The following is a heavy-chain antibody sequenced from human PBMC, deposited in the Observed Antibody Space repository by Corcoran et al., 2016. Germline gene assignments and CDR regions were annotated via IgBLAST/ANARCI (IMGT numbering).Heavy chain of an antibody. CDR2: INPNSGGT. CDR1: GYTFIGYY. V-gene: IGHV1-2*02. Sequence: QVQLVQSGAEVKKPGASVKVSCKASGYTFIGYYMHWVRQAPGQGLEWMGWINPNSGGTNYVQKFQGRVTMTRDTSISTAYMELSRLRSDDTAVYYCARVGVDYYESSGYYSYYYYGMDVWGQGTTVTVSS. CDR3: ARVGVDYYESSGYYSYYYYGMDV. D-gene: IGHD3-22*01. J-gene: IGHJ6*02.